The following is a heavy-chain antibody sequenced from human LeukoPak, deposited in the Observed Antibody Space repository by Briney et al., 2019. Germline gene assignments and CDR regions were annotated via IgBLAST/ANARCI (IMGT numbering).Heavy chain of an antibody. J-gene: IGHJ5*02. D-gene: IGHD3-22*01. CDR2: IYYSGST. CDR1: GGSISSSGYS. Sequence: SETQSLTCAVSGGSISSSGYSWSWIRQPPGKGLEWIGYIYYSGSTYYNPSLKSRVTISVDRSKNQFSLKLSSVTAADTAVYYCARGGDSSGYEGRFDPWGQGTLVTVSS. V-gene: IGHV4-30-4*07. CDR3: ARGGDSSGYEGRFDP.